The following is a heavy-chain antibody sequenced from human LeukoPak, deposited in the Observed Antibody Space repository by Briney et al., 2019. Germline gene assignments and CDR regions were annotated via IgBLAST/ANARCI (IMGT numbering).Heavy chain of an antibody. Sequence: PGGSLRLSYAASGFTFSNHWMHWVRPAAGKGLVWVSRINTDGSSITYADSLKGRFTISRDNAKNTLYLQMNSLRAEDTAVYHCPNRGLSTYALDIWGQGTMVTVSS. CDR3: PNRGLSTYALDI. J-gene: IGHJ3*02. CDR1: GFTFSNHW. D-gene: IGHD3-10*01. CDR2: INTDGSSI. V-gene: IGHV3-74*03.